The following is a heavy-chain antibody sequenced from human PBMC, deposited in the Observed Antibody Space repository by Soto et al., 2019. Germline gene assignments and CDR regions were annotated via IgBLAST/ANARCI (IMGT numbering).Heavy chain of an antibody. CDR3: ARDWATYYYDSSGYYYHQYFDY. Sequence: SVKVSCKASGGTFSSYAISWVRQAPGQGLEWMGGIIPIFGTANYAQKFQGRVTITADESTSTAYMELSSLRSEDTAVYYCARDWATYYYDSSGYYYHQYFDYWGQGTLVTVSS. CDR1: GGTFSSYA. CDR2: IIPIFGTA. J-gene: IGHJ4*02. D-gene: IGHD3-22*01. V-gene: IGHV1-69*13.